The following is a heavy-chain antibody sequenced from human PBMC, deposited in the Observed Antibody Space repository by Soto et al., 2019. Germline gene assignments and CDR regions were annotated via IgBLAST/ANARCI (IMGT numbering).Heavy chain of an antibody. CDR1: GFTFSSYW. Sequence: PGGSLRLSCTASGFTFSSYWMHWVRQAPGKGLVWVSHINSDGSTTNYADSVKGRFTISRDNAKNTLYLQMNSLRAEDTAVYYFSKAHSSGYYFSYFDYWGQGTLVTVSS. J-gene: IGHJ4*02. D-gene: IGHD3-22*01. CDR3: SKAHSSGYYFSYFDY. CDR2: INSDGSTT. V-gene: IGHV3-74*01.